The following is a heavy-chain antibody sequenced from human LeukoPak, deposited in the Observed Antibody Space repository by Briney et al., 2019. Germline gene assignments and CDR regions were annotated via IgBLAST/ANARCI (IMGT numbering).Heavy chain of an antibody. CDR1: GFNVSTNY. V-gene: IGHV3-66*01. D-gene: IGHD6-6*01. J-gene: IGHJ4*02. CDR3: ARATSSEGYYFDS. Sequence: GGSLRLSCAVSGFNVSTNYVSWVRQAPGKGLEWVSLIYVGGATYYGDSVKGRFTISRDNSKNTQYLQMNGLRAEDTALYYCARATSSEGYYFDSWDQGTLVTVSS. CDR2: IYVGGAT.